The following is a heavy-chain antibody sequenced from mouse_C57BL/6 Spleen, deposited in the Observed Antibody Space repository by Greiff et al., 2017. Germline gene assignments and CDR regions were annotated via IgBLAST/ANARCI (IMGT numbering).Heavy chain of an antibody. CDR1: GYTFTSYW. D-gene: IGHD2-13*01. CDR3: ARSGDYGDSFAY. Sequence: QVQLQQPGAELVMPGASVKLSCKASGYTFTSYWMHWVKQRPGQGLEWIGEIDPSDSYTNYNQKFKGKSTLTVDKSSSTAYMQLSSLTSEDSAVYYCARSGDYGDSFAYWGQGTLVTVSA. V-gene: IGHV1-69*01. J-gene: IGHJ3*01. CDR2: IDPSDSYT.